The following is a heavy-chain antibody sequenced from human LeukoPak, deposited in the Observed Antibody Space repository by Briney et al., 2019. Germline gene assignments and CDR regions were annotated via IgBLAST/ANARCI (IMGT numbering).Heavy chain of an antibody. D-gene: IGHD3-22*01. J-gene: IGHJ4*02. CDR2: INSRGSTT. V-gene: IGHV3-23*05. CDR3: ARGSKNYYDSSGYYAFDY. CDR1: GFTFSNYP. Sequence: GGSLRLSCTASGFTFSNYPMSWVRQAPGKGLEWVSGINSRGSTTYYADSVKGRFTISRDISQNTLYLQMSGLRAEDTAVYYCARGSKNYYDSSGYYAFDYWGQGTLVTVSS.